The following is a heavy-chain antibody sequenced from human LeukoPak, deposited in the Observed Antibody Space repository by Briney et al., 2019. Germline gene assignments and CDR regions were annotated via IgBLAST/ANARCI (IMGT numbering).Heavy chain of an antibody. CDR1: GDSISSSDYY. CDR3: ARESCTNGVCRGDYYYGMDV. CDR2: IYYTGST. J-gene: IGHJ6*02. D-gene: IGHD2-8*01. V-gene: IGHV4-30-4*01. Sequence: SQTLSLTCTVSGDSISSSDYYWSWIRQPPGKGLEWIGYIYYTGSTYYNPSLKRRVTISIDTSKKQFSLKLSSVTAADTAVYYCARESCTNGVCRGDYYYGMDVWGQGTTVTVSS.